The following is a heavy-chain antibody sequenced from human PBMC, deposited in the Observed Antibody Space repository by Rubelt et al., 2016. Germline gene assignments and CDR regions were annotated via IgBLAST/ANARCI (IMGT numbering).Heavy chain of an antibody. CDR2: INHSGSI. CDR3: ARRRRYSGSSYWYFDL. J-gene: IGHJ2*01. Sequence: QVQLQQWGAGLLKPSETLSLTCAVYGGSFSGYYWSWIRQPPGKGLEWIGEINHSGSINYNPSLKSRVTISVDTSKNQFSLKLSSVTAADTAVHYCARRRRYSGSSYWYFDLWGRGTLVTVSS. CDR1: GGSFSGYY. D-gene: IGHD1-26*01. V-gene: IGHV4-34*01.